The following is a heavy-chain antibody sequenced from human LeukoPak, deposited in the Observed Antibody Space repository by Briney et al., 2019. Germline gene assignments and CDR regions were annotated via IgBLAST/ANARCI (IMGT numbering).Heavy chain of an antibody. CDR1: GVSVSSNF. J-gene: IGHJ5*02. D-gene: IGHD6-13*01. V-gene: IGHV3-66*01. CDR3: TRDPPAVAINTYA. Sequence: GGSLRLSCAASGVSVSSNFMIWVRQAPGKGLEWVSLIYSGGETSYADSVKGRFSFSRDNSKNTLYLQMNSLRVEDTAVYYCTRDPPAVAINTYAWGQGTLVTVSS. CDR2: IYSGGET.